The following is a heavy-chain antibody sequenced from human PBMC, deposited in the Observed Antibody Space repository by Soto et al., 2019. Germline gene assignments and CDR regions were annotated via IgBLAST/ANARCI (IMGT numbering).Heavy chain of an antibody. D-gene: IGHD5-18*01. J-gene: IGHJ6*02. Sequence: GASVKVSCKASGYTFTSYYTHWVRQAPGQGLEWMGIINPSGGSTSYAQKFQGRVTMTRDTSTSTVYMELSSLRSEDTAVYYCAREGSGYSYFYGMDVWGQGTTVTVSS. CDR3: AREGSGYSYFYGMDV. CDR2: INPSGGST. V-gene: IGHV1-46*01. CDR1: GYTFTSYY.